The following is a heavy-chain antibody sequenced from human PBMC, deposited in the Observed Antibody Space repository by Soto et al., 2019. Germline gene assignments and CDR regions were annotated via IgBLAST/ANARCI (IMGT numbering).Heavy chain of an antibody. CDR1: GDSVSSNSAA. J-gene: IGHJ4*02. CDR2: TYYRSKWYN. V-gene: IGHV6-1*01. Sequence: PSQTLSLTCAISGDSVSSNSAAWNWIRQSPSRGLEWLGRTYYRSKWYNDYAVSVKSRITINPDTSKNQFSLQLNSVTPEATAVYYCARARKVPGIAAAGDFDYWGQGTLVTVSS. D-gene: IGHD6-13*01. CDR3: ARARKVPGIAAAGDFDY.